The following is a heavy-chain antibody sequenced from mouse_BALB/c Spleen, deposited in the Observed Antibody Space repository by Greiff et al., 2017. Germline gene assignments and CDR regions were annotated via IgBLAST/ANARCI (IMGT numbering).Heavy chain of an antibody. D-gene: IGHD2-4*01. J-gene: IGHJ1*01. CDR3: ARGGYDYVWYFDV. Sequence: EVQVVESGGGLVQPGGSRKLSCAASGFTFSSFGMHWVRQAPEKGLEWVAYISSGSSTIYYADTVKGRFTISRDNPKNTLFLQMTSLRYEDTAMYYCARGGYDYVWYFDVWGEGTTVTVSS. V-gene: IGHV5-17*02. CDR1: GFTFSSFG. CDR2: ISSGSSTI.